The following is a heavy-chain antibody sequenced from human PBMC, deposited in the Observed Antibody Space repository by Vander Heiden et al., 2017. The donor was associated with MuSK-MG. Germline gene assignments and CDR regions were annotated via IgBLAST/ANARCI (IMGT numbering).Heavy chain of an antibody. CDR3: ASYSGSLNDPEFDY. J-gene: IGHJ4*02. CDR2: ISSSGSTI. Sequence: EVQLVASGGGLVQPGGSLRLSCAASGFTFSSYEMNWGRQDTGKGLEWVSYISSSGSTIYYEDSGKGRFTISRDNAKNSLYLQMNSLRAEDTAVYYCASYSGSLNDPEFDYWGQGTLVTVSS. V-gene: IGHV3-48*03. D-gene: IGHD1-26*01. CDR1: GFTFSSYE.